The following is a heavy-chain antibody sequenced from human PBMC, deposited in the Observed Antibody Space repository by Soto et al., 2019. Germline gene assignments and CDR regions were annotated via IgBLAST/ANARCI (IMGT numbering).Heavy chain of an antibody. CDR2: INHSGST. D-gene: IGHD6-13*01. CDR3: ARCYWSIAAAATRPWSDWFDP. J-gene: IGHJ5*02. V-gene: IGHV4-34*01. Sequence: PSETLSLTCAVYGGSFSGYYWSWIRQPPGKGLEWIGEINHSGSTNYNPSLKSRVTISVDTSKNQFSLKLSSVTAADTAVYYCARCYWSIAAAATRPWSDWFDPWGQGTLVTVSS. CDR1: GGSFSGYY.